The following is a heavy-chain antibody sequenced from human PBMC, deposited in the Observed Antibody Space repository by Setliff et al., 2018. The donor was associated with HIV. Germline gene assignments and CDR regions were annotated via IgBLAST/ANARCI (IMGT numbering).Heavy chain of an antibody. CDR2: ISSNGGST. CDR1: GFTFSSYA. D-gene: IGHD3-10*01. Sequence: GGSLRLSCAASGFTFSSYAMHWVRQAPGKGLEYVSAISSNGGSTYYANSVKGRFTISIDNSKNTLYLQMGSLRAEDMAVYYSAKGALTVTNHGLPQYYYHKWGQGTLVTVSS. V-gene: IGHV3-64*01. J-gene: IGHJ4*02. CDR3: AKGALTVTNHGLPQYYYHK.